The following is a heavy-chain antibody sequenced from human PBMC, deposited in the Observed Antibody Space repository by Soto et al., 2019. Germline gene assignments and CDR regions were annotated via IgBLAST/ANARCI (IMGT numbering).Heavy chain of an antibody. CDR3: AKGFDYGDTKHIDH. D-gene: IGHD4-17*01. V-gene: IGHV3-23*01. CDR1: GFGFSTHA. J-gene: IGHJ4*02. Sequence: PVGSLRLSCAASGFGFSTHALTWVRQAPGKGLEWLSSITNTGLTTHYADSVKGRFTISRENSRNTLHLQMNNLRVDDTAIYYCAKGFDYGDTKHIDHWGQGTLVTGSS. CDR2: ITNTGLTT.